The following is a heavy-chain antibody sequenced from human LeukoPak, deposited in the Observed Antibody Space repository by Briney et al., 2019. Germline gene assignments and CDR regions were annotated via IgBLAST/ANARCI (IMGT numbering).Heavy chain of an antibody. Sequence: ASVKVSCKASGGTFSSYAISWVRQAPGQGLEWMGGIIPTFGTANYAQKFQGRVTITADESTSTAYMELSSLRSEDTAVYYCARLYCSSTSCYTNFGAFDIWGQGTMVTVSS. CDR2: IIPTFGTA. D-gene: IGHD2-2*01. J-gene: IGHJ3*02. CDR3: ARLYCSSTSCYTNFGAFDI. CDR1: GGTFSSYA. V-gene: IGHV1-69*01.